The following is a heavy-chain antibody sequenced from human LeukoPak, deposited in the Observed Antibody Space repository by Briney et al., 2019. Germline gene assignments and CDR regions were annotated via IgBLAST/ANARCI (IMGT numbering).Heavy chain of an antibody. D-gene: IGHD1-14*01. CDR1: GYSISSGYY. CDR2: SGST. CDR3: ARDQQYHRPAGWFDP. V-gene: IGHV4-38-2*02. Sequence: SETLSLTCTVSGYSISSGYYWGWIRQPPGKGLEWIGSGSTYYNPSLKSRVTISVDTSKNQFSLKLSSVTAADTAVYYCARDQQYHRPAGWFDPWGQGTLVTVSS. J-gene: IGHJ5*02.